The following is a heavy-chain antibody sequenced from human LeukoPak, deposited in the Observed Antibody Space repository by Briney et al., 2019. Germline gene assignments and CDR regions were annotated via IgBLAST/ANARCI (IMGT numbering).Heavy chain of an antibody. CDR1: GGSFSGYY. J-gene: IGHJ4*02. CDR3: ARLTGHYVWGSPYFDY. Sequence: PSETLSLTCAVYGGSFSGYYWSWIRQPPGKGLEWIGEINHSGSTNYNPSLKSRVTISVDTSKNQFSLKLSSVTAADTAVYYCARLTGHYVWGSPYFDYWGQGTLVTVSS. D-gene: IGHD3-16*01. V-gene: IGHV4-34*01. CDR2: INHSGST.